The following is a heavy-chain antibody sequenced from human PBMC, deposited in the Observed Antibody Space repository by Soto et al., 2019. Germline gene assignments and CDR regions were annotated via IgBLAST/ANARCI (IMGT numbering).Heavy chain of an antibody. J-gene: IGHJ5*02. D-gene: IGHD5-12*01. CDR2: IIPIFGTT. CDR3: AKDGGADGYFGNWLDP. Sequence: QVHLVQSGAEVKKPGSSVNVSCKASGGTFSNYAITWVRQAPGQGLEWVGRIIPIFGTTNVAQKFQGRVTITADESTTTAYKDLSGLRSDDTAVYYCAKDGGADGYFGNWLDPWGQGTLVTVSS. V-gene: IGHV1-69*15. CDR1: GGTFSNYA.